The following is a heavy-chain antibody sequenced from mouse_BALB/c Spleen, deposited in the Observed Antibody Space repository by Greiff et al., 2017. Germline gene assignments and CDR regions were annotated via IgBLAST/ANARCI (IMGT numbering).Heavy chain of an antibody. D-gene: IGHD2-3*01. CDR1: GFSLTSYG. V-gene: IGHV2-9*02. CDR2: IWAGGST. CDR3: ARNGYYEGAMDD. J-gene: IGHJ4*01. Sequence: VMLVESGPRLVAPSQSLSITCTVSGFSLTSYGVHWVRQPPGKGLEWLGVIWAGGSTNYNSALMSRLSISKDNSKSQVFLKMSRLQTDDTAMYYCARNGYYEGAMDDWGQGTSVTVSS.